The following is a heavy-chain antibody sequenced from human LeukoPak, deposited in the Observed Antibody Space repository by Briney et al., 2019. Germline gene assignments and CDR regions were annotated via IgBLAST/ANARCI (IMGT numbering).Heavy chain of an antibody. CDR3: VRAGVAAAGTYYYYYGMDV. J-gene: IGHJ6*02. V-gene: IGHV1-24*01. CDR2: FDPEDGET. CDR1: GYTLTELS. Sequence: ASVKVSCKVSGYTLTELSMHWVRQAPGKGLEWIGGFDPEDGETIYAQKFQGRVTMTEDTSTDTAYMELSSLRSEDTAVYYCVRAGVAAAGTYYYYYGMDVWGQGTTVTVSS. D-gene: IGHD6-13*01.